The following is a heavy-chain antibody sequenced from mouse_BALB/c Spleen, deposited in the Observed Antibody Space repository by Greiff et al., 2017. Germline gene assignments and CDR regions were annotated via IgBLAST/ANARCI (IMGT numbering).Heavy chain of an antibody. V-gene: IGHV1-55*01. CDR1: GYNFTSYW. CDR2: IYPGSGST. CDR3: ARSYAMDY. J-gene: IGHJ4*01. Sequence: VQLQQPGAELVKPGTSVKLSCKASGYNFTSYWINWVKLRPGQGLEWIGDIYPGSGSTNYNEKFKSKATLTVDTSSSTAYMQLSSLASEDSALYYCARSYAMDYWGQGTSVTVSS.